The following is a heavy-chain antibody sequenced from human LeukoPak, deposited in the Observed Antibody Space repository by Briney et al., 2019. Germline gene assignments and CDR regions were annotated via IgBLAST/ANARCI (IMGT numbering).Heavy chain of an antibody. CDR3: ARPLRGYSLDAFDI. V-gene: IGHV3-21*01. Sequence: GGSLRLSCAASGFTFSSYSMNWVRQAPGKGLEWVSSISSSSSYIYYADSVKGRFTISRDNAKNSLYLQMNSLRAEDTAAYYCARPLRGYSLDAFDIWGQGTMVTVSS. D-gene: IGHD5-18*01. J-gene: IGHJ3*02. CDR1: GFTFSSYS. CDR2: ISSSSSYI.